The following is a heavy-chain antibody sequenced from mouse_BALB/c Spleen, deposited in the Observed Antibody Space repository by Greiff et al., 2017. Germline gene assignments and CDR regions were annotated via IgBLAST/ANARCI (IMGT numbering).Heavy chain of an antibody. CDR3: AREGYGNPYYAMDY. Sequence: EVKLMESGGGLVQPGGSRKLSCAASGFTFSDYGMAWVRQAPGKGPEWVAFISNLAYSIYYADTVTGRFTISRENAKNTLYLEMSSLRSEDTAMYYCAREGYGNPYYAMDYWGQGTSVTVSS. V-gene: IGHV5-15*02. D-gene: IGHD2-10*02. J-gene: IGHJ4*01. CDR1: GFTFSDYG. CDR2: ISNLAYSI.